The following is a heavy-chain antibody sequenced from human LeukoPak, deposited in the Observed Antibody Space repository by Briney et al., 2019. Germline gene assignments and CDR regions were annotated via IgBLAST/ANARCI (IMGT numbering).Heavy chain of an antibody. D-gene: IGHD4-17*01. Sequence: GGSLRLSCAASGFTFSSYAMHWVRQAPGKGLEWVAVISYDGSNKYYADSVKGRFTISRDNSKNTLYLQMNSLRAEDTAVYYCARARGAMTVYGDYVSYYGMDVWGQGTTVTVSS. J-gene: IGHJ6*02. V-gene: IGHV3-30*04. CDR1: GFTFSSYA. CDR3: ARARGAMTVYGDYVSYYGMDV. CDR2: ISYDGSNK.